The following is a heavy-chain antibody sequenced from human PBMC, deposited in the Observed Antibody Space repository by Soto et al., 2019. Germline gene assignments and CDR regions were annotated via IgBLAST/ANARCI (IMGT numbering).Heavy chain of an antibody. J-gene: IGHJ4*02. Sequence: GGSLRLSCAASGFTFSSYWMHWVRQAPGEGLVWVSCIKTNGSSTSYADSVKGRFTISRDNAKNTMYLQMNSLRAEDTAVYYCARANYIAAAGFFDYWGQGTLVTVSS. CDR3: ARANYIAAAGFFDY. D-gene: IGHD6-13*01. CDR2: IKTNGSST. V-gene: IGHV3-74*01. CDR1: GFTFSSYW.